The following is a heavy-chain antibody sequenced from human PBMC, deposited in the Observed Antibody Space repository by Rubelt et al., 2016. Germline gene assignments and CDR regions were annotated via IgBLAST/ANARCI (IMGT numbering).Heavy chain of an antibody. Sequence: AGRSLRLSCAASGFTFSSYGMHWVRQAPGKGLEWVAVISYDGSNKYYADSVKGRFTISRDNSKNTLYLQMNSLGAEDTAVYYCASGSWGFYWGQGILVTVSS. D-gene: IGHD3-16*01. CDR3: ASGSWGFY. V-gene: IGHV3-30*03. CDR2: ISYDGSNK. J-gene: IGHJ4*02. CDR1: GFTFSSYG.